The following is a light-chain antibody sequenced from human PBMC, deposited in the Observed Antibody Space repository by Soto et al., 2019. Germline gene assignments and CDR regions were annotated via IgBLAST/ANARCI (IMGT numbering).Light chain of an antibody. CDR2: AAS. V-gene: IGKV1-39*01. Sequence: DIHLTQSPSSLSASVGDRVTITCRASQGIRTYLAWYQQKPGKAPKIMIYAASSLQGGVPSRFSGSGSGTEFTLTISSLQPEDFATYYCQQSYSTPWTFGQGTKVDIK. CDR3: QQSYSTPWT. J-gene: IGKJ1*01. CDR1: QGIRTY.